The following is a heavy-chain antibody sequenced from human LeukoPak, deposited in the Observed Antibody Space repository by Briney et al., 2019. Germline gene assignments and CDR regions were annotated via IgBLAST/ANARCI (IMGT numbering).Heavy chain of an antibody. CDR3: ARDRTLYYYDSSGDLVYYFDY. V-gene: IGHV1-46*01. CDR2: INPSGGST. CDR1: GYTFTSYY. J-gene: IGHJ4*02. Sequence: ASVKVSCKASGYTFTSYYMHWVRQAPGQGLEWMGIINPSGGSTSYAQKFQGRVTMTRDTSTSTVYMELSSLRSEDTAVYYCARDRTLYYYDSSGDLVYYFDYWGQGTLVTASS. D-gene: IGHD3-22*01.